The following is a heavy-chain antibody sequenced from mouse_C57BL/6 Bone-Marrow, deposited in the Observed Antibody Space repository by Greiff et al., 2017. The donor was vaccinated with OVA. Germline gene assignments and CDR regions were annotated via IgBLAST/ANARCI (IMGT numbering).Heavy chain of an antibody. D-gene: IGHD5-1*01. CDR2: IDPENGDT. Sequence: VQLKESGAELVRPGASVKLSCTASGFNIKDDYMHWVKQRPEQGLEWIGWIDPENGDTEYASKFQGKATITEDTSSNTASLQLSSLTSEDTGVYYCTTGGFNTAGVDDGGQGNTLTVPS. J-gene: IGHJ2*01. CDR1: GFNIKDDY. CDR3: TTGGFNTAGVDD. V-gene: IGHV14-4*01.